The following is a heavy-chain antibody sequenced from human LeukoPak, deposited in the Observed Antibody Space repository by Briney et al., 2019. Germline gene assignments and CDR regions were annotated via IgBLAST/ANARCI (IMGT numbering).Heavy chain of an antibody. D-gene: IGHD3-16*02. J-gene: IGHJ4*02. CDR1: GYTFTGYY. CDR2: INPNSGGT. V-gene: IGHV1-2*06. Sequence: ASVKVSCKASGYTFTGYYMHWVRQAPGQGLEWMGRINPNSGGTNYAQKFQGRVTMTRDTSISTAYMKLSRLRSDDTAVYYCARSVRGDYVWGSYRQGFDYWGQGTLVTVSS. CDR3: ARSVRGDYVWGSYRQGFDY.